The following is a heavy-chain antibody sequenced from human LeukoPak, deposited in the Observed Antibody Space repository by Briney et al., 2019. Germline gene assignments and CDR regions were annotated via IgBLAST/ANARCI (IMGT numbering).Heavy chain of an antibody. CDR3: ARYQLPSYYYYMDV. Sequence: PGGSLRLSCAASGFTFSDYYMSWIRQAPGKGLEWVSYISSSGSTIYYADSVKGRFTISRDNAKNSLYLQMNSLRAEDTAVYYCARYQLPSYYYYMDVWGKGTTVTVSS. CDR2: ISSSGSTI. CDR1: GFTFSDYY. J-gene: IGHJ6*03. D-gene: IGHD2-2*01. V-gene: IGHV3-11*01.